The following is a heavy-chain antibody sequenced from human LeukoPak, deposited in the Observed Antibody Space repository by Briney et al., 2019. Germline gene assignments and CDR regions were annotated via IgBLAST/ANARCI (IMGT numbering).Heavy chain of an antibody. CDR1: GFTFSSYE. D-gene: IGHD6-6*01. CDR2: ISSSGSTI. J-gene: IGHJ4*02. CDR3: ARWGIAARPTPFDY. Sequence: QPGGSLRLSCAASGFTFSSYEMNWVRQAPGKGLEWVSYISSSGSTIYYADSVKGRFTISRDNAKNSLYLQMNSLRAEDTAVYYCARWGIAARPTPFDYWGQGTLVTVSS. V-gene: IGHV3-48*03.